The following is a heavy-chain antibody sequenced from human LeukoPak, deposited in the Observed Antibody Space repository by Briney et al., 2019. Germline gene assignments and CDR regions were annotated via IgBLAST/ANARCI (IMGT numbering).Heavy chain of an antibody. Sequence: PSETLSLTCTVSGVSISSSNSYWGWIRQPPGKGLEWIGSIYYSGSTYYDPSLKSRVTISVDTSKNQFSLKLSSVTAADTAVYYCARQRPRIGWGKIVVAPRGAFDIWGQGTMVTVSS. CDR3: ARQRPRIGWGKIVVAPRGAFDI. V-gene: IGHV4-39*01. CDR1: GVSISSSNSY. CDR2: IYYSGST. D-gene: IGHD3-22*01. J-gene: IGHJ3*02.